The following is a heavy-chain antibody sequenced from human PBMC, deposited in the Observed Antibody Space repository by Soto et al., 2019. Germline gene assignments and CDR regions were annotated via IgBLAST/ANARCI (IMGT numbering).Heavy chain of an antibody. V-gene: IGHV6-1*01. CDR3: TRALSGSYDS. CDR1: GDSVSSKAAA. J-gene: IGHJ5*01. D-gene: IGHD1-26*01. CDR2: TDYRSKWST. Sequence: SQTLSLPCAISGDSVSSKAAAWNWIRQSPSRGLEWLGRTDYRSKWSTDYAVSVKSRITINPDTSKNQFSLQLNSVTPEDTAVYYCTRALSGSYDSGGQGTLVTVAS.